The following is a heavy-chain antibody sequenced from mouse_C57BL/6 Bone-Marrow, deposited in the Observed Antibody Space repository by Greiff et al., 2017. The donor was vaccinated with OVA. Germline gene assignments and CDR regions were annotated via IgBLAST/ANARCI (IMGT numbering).Heavy chain of an antibody. D-gene: IGHD2-1*01. J-gene: IGHJ3*01. Sequence: EVHLVESGGGLVQPGGSMKLSCVASGFTFSNYWMNWVRQSPEQGLEWVAQIRLKSDNYATHYAESVKGRFTISRDDSKSSVYLQMNNLRAEDTGIYYCTATGGNYLFADWGQGTLVTVSA. CDR2: IRLKSDNYAT. V-gene: IGHV6-3*01. CDR1: GFTFSNYW. CDR3: TATGGNYLFAD.